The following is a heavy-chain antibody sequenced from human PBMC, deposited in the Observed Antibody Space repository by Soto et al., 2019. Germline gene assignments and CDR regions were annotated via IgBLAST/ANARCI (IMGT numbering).Heavy chain of an antibody. Sequence: QVQLVQSGAEVKKPGASVKVSCKASGYTFTSYGISWVRQAPGQGLEWMGWISAYNGNTNYAQKLQGRVTMTTDTSTSTAYMELRSLRSDDTDVYYCARDPVAGNQGWYYGMDVWGQGTTVTVSS. J-gene: IGHJ6*02. CDR3: ARDPVAGNQGWYYGMDV. CDR1: GYTFTSYG. D-gene: IGHD6-19*01. V-gene: IGHV1-18*01. CDR2: ISAYNGNT.